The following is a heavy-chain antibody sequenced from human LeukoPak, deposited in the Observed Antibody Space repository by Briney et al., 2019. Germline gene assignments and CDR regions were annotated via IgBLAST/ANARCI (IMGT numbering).Heavy chain of an antibody. CDR1: GGTFSSYA. D-gene: IGHD6-13*01. CDR2: IIPILGIA. J-gene: IGHJ6*03. Sequence: SVTVSCKASGGTFSSYAISWVRQAPGQGLEWMGRIIPILGIANYAQKFQGRVTITADESTSTAYMELSSLRSEDTAVYYCARPAEQLVGRYYYMDVWGKGTTVTVSS. CDR3: ARPAEQLVGRYYYMDV. V-gene: IGHV1-69*04.